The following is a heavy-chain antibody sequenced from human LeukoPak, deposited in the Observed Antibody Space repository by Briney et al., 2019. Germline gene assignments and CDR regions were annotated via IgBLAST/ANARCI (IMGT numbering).Heavy chain of an antibody. D-gene: IGHD3-22*01. CDR2: IIPIFGTA. Sequence: ASVKVSCKASGGTFSSYAISWVRQAPGQGLEWMGGIIPIFGTANYAQKFQGRVTITADKSTSTAYMELSSLRSEDTAVYYCARSYYYDSSGYYYVRPIPHNWFDPWGQGTLVTVSS. CDR3: ARSYYYDSSGYYYVRPIPHNWFDP. CDR1: GGTFSSYA. V-gene: IGHV1-69*06. J-gene: IGHJ5*02.